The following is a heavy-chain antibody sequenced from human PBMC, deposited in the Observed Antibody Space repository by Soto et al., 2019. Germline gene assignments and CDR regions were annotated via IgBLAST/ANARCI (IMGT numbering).Heavy chain of an antibody. J-gene: IGHJ4*02. CDR2: ISGSGGST. V-gene: IGHV3-23*01. Sequence: GGSLRLSCAAAGFTFSNDAVTWVRQAPGKGLEWVSTISGSGGSTYYADSVKGRFTISRDNSKNTLYLQMNSLRAEDTAVYYCAKDQGSSWYEIDYWGQGTLVTVPQ. D-gene: IGHD6-13*01. CDR1: GFTFSNDA. CDR3: AKDQGSSWYEIDY.